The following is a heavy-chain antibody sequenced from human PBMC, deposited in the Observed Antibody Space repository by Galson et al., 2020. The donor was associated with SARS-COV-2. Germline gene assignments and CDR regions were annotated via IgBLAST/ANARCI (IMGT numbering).Heavy chain of an antibody. V-gene: IGHV3-9*01. D-gene: IGHD6-19*01. J-gene: IGHJ4*02. CDR3: AKGPNSYRSAWFGIDF. Sequence: SLKISCAASGFTFDDYAMHWVRQATGKGPEWVSTVTWNSATKAYADSVKGRFTISRDNANNSLYLQMSSLRPEDTAFYYCAKGPNSYRSAWFGIDFWGQGTLVSVSS. CDR1: GFTFDDYA. CDR2: VTWNSATK.